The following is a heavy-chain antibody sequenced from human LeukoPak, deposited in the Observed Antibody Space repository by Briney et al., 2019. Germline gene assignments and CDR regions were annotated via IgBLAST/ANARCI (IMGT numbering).Heavy chain of an antibody. Sequence: GGSLRLSCAASGFTFSSSWMSWVRQAPGKGLEWVANIKQDGSEKYYVDSVKGRFTISRDNAMNSLSLQMNSLRAEDTAVYYCARRLWETTDFDYWGRGTLVTVSS. CDR1: GFTFSSSW. J-gene: IGHJ4*02. D-gene: IGHD2-21*01. CDR3: ARRLWETTDFDY. CDR2: IKQDGSEK. V-gene: IGHV3-7*01.